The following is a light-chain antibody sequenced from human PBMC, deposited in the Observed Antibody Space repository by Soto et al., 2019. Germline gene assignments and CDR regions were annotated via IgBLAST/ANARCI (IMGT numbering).Light chain of an antibody. CDR3: CSYAGTYTWV. CDR2: NVS. V-gene: IGLV2-11*01. Sequence: QSALPQPRSVSGSPGQSVTISCTGTGSDVGFYDYVSWYQHHPGKAPKVMIFNVSQRPSGVPDRFSGSKSGNTASLTISGLQAEDEADYYCCSYAGTYTWVFGAGTQLTVL. CDR1: GSDVGFYDY. J-gene: IGLJ3*02.